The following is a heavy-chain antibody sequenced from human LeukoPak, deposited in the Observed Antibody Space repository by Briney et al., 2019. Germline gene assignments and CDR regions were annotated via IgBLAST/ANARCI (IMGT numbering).Heavy chain of an antibody. Sequence: SETLSLTCTVSGGSISSGSYYWSWIRQPAGKGLEWIGRIYTSGSTNYNPSLKSRVTISVDTSKNQFSLKLSSVTAADTAVYYCARPIVGATGYFDYWGQGTLVTVSS. V-gene: IGHV4-61*02. CDR3: ARPIVGATGYFDY. CDR2: IYTSGST. J-gene: IGHJ4*02. CDR1: GGSISSGSYY. D-gene: IGHD1-26*01.